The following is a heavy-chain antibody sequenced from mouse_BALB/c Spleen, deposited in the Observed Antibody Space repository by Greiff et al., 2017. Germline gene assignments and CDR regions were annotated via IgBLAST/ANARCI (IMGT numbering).Heavy chain of an antibody. CDR1: GYSFTGYF. D-gene: IGHD1-1*01. CDR3: ARKRGATVVATDYAMDY. J-gene: IGHJ4*01. CDR2: INPYNGDT. V-gene: IGHV1-20*02. Sequence: VQLQQSGAELVRPGTSVKISCKASGYSFTGYFMNWVMQSHGKSLEWIGRINPYNGDTFYNQKFKGKATLTVDKSSSTAHMELRSLASEDSAVYYCARKRGATVVATDYAMDYWGQGTSVTVSS.